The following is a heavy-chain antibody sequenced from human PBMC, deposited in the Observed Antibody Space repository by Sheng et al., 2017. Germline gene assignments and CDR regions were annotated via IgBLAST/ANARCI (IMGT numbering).Heavy chain of an antibody. CDR3: ARDVKLHWGTPPWYFDL. Sequence: QVQLQESGPGLVEPSETLSLTCTVSGSSIASDYCWDWIRQSPGKGLEWIGSVYQSGTTYINPSLKGRANISVDTSNNKFSLRVTSVTVDDAAVYYCARDVKLHWGTPPWYFDLWGLALWSLFPQ. V-gene: IGHV4-38-2*02. CDR1: GSSIASDYC. J-gene: IGHJ2*01. D-gene: IGHD3-16*01. CDR2: VYQSGTT.